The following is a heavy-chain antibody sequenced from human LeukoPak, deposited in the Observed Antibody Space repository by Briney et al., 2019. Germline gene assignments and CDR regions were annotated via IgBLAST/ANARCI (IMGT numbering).Heavy chain of an antibody. Sequence: PGGSLRLSCAASGFTFSNYWMHWVRQAPGKGLVWVSRINSDGSGTSYADSVKGRFTISRDNAKNTLYLQMNSLRAEDTAVYYCARVSSGSYFGYYYYYMDVWGKGTTVTVSS. J-gene: IGHJ6*03. CDR3: ARVSSGSYFGYYYYYMDV. V-gene: IGHV3-74*01. D-gene: IGHD1-26*01. CDR1: GFTFSNYW. CDR2: INSDGSGT.